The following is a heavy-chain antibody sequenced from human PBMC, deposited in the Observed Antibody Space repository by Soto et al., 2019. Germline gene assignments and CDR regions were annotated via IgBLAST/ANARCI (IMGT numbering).Heavy chain of an antibody. D-gene: IGHD3-10*01. CDR2: INVYNGNT. J-gene: IGHJ4*02. CDR1: GYTFTSYG. Sequence: QVQLVQSGAEVKKPGASVKVSCKASGYTFTSYGISWVRQAPGQGLEWMGWINVYNGNTNNAQKLQCRVTMTTDTSTSTAYLDLRSLRSDDTAVYFCARVTSRGEYDYWGQGTLVTVSS. V-gene: IGHV1-18*01. CDR3: ARVTSRGEYDY.